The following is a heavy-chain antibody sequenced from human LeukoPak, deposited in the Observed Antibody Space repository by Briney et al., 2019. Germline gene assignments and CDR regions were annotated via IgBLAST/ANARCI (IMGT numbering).Heavy chain of an antibody. J-gene: IGHJ4*02. CDR1: GFTFDDYA. D-gene: IGHD3-22*01. CDR2: ISGDGGST. CDR3: AKGYYYDSSGYYFLDY. V-gene: IGHV3-43*02. Sequence: GGSLRLSCAASGFTFDDYAMHWVRQAPGKGLEWVSLISGDGGSTYYADSVKGRFTISRDNSKNSLYLQMNSLRTEGTALYYCAKGYYYDSSGYYFLDYWGQGTLVTVSS.